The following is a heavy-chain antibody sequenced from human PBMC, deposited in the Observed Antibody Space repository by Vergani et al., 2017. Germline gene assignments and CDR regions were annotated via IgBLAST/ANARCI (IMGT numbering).Heavy chain of an antibody. Sequence: QVQLVQSGAEVKKPGASVKVSCKASGYTFTSYGISWVRQAPGQGLEWMGWISDYNGNTNYAQKLHGRVTMTTDTSTSTAYMELRSLRSDDTAVYYCARSLTRRPDAPKYYYYYGMDVWGQGTTVTVSS. CDR3: ARSLTRRPDAPKYYYYYGMDV. D-gene: IGHD3-10*01. CDR1: GYTFTSYG. V-gene: IGHV1-18*01. J-gene: IGHJ6*02. CDR2: ISDYNGNT.